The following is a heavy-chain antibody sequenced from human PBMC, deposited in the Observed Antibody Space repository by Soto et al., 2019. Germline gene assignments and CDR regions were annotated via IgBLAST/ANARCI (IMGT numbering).Heavy chain of an antibody. V-gene: IGHV4-59*01. CDR3: ATLVAATPTESMPQDS. CDR2: IYDRGST. J-gene: IGHJ4*02. CDR1: GGSISSYY. D-gene: IGHD1-26*01. Sequence: VQLQESGPGLVKPSETLSLTCTVSGGSISSYYWNWIRQPPGKGLEWIGYIYDRGSTNYNPSLKSRVTISVDTSKNQFSLKLNSMTAADTAVYYCATLVAATPTESMPQDSWGQGILVTVSS.